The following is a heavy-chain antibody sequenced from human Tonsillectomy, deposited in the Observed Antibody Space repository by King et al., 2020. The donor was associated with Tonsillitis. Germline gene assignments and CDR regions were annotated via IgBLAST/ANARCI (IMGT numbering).Heavy chain of an antibody. V-gene: IGHV1-2*02. CDR1: GYTFTDSY. CDR2: INPKSGGT. Sequence: RLVQSGAEVKEPGASVKVSCEASGYTFTDSYMHWVRQAPGQGLEWMGWINPKSGGTAYAQKFQGRGTMTRDTSISTAYMELSRLRSDDTAVYFCARGYYSDTSGNPWYFDLWGRGTLVTVSS. CDR3: ARGYYSDTSGNPWYFDL. D-gene: IGHD3-22*01. J-gene: IGHJ2*01.